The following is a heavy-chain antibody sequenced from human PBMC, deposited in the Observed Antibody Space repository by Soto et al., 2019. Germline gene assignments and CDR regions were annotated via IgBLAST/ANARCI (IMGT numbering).Heavy chain of an antibody. CDR3: ASSNIVAAPYGMDV. D-gene: IGHD6-13*01. CDR2: IYYSGST. J-gene: IGHJ6*02. Sequence: PSETLSLTCTVSGGSISSSSYYWGWIRQPPGKGLEWIGSIYYSGSTYYNPSLKSRVTISVDTSKNQFSLKLSSVTAADTAVYYCASSNIVAAPYGMDVWGQGTTVTVSS. V-gene: IGHV4-39*01. CDR1: GGSISSSSYY.